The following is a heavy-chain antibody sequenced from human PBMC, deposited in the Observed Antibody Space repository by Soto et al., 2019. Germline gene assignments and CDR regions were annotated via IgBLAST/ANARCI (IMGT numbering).Heavy chain of an antibody. CDR3: ARVTIADDAFDI. Sequence: PSETLSLTCAVSGGSITSGVFPWSWIRQTPGKGLEWIGYIYHSGTTFYNPSLDSRVTISVDTSRNQFSLRLTSVTAADTAVYYCARVTIADDAFDIWGQGTMVTVSS. J-gene: IGHJ3*02. D-gene: IGHD2-15*01. V-gene: IGHV4-30-2*01. CDR2: IYHSGTT. CDR1: GGSITSGVFP.